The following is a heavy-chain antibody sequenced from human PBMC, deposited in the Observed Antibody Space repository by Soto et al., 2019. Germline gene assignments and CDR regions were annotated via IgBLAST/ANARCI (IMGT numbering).Heavy chain of an antibody. D-gene: IGHD6-13*01. CDR2: INPNSGGT. CDR1: GYTFTGYY. Sequence: ASVKVSCKASGYTFTGYYMHWVRQAPGQGLEWMGWINPNSGGTNYAQKFQGRVTMTRDTSISTAYVELSRLRSDDTAVYYCARSTYSSSWYDYWGQGTLVTVSS. J-gene: IGHJ4*02. CDR3: ARSTYSSSWYDY. V-gene: IGHV1-2*02.